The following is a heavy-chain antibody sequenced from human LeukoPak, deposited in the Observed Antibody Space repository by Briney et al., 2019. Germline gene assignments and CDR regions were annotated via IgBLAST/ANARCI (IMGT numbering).Heavy chain of an antibody. J-gene: IGHJ4*02. CDR1: GFTFSNYW. CDR2: INQDGSDE. CDR3: VRDGGVSGYDLLDY. D-gene: IGHD5-12*01. Sequence: GGSLRLSCAASGFTFSNYWMTWVRQAPGKGLEWLAHINQDGSDEHYMDSVKARFTISRDNAKNSLSLQMNSLRAEDTGVYYCVRDGGVSGYDLLDYWGQGTLVTVSS. V-gene: IGHV3-7*01.